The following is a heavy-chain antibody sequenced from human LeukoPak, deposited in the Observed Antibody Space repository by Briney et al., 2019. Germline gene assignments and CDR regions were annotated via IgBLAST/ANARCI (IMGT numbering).Heavy chain of an antibody. D-gene: IGHD3-22*01. CDR2: MNPNSGNT. CDR3: ARVPLGDSSTYYYPKPDWFDP. CDR1: GYTFTSYD. J-gene: IGHJ5*02. V-gene: IGHV1-8*01. Sequence: RASVKVSCKASGYTFTSYDINWVRQATGQGLEWMGWMNPNSGNTGYAQKFQGRVTMTRNTSISTAYMELSSLRSEDTAVYYCARVPLGDSSTYYYPKPDWFDPWGQGTLVIVSS.